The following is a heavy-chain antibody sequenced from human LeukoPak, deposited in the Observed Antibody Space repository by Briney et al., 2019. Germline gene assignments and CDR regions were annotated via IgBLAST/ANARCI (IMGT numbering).Heavy chain of an antibody. CDR1: GFTFTNHA. J-gene: IGHJ4*02. CDR2: IIGSGGRT. V-gene: IGHV3-23*01. CDR3: ARSFTTKLDY. Sequence: GSLRLSRAASGFTFTNHAMSWVRQAPGKGLEWVSAIIGSGGRTYYADSVKGRFTISRDNSKNTLSLQMNSLRAEDTAIYFCARSFTTKLDYWGQGTLVTVSS. D-gene: IGHD2/OR15-2a*01.